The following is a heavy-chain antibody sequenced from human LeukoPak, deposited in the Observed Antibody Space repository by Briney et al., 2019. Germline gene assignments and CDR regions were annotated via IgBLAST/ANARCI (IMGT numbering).Heavy chain of an antibody. CDR1: GFTFSSYW. CDR3: ARESLGDYVWGSYNH. J-gene: IGHJ5*02. CDR2: IKQDGSEK. V-gene: IGHV3-7*01. D-gene: IGHD3-16*01. Sequence: PGGSLRLSCAASGFTFSSYWMSWVRQAPGKGLEWVANIKQDGSEKYYVDSVKGRFTISRDNAKNSLYLQMNSLRAADTAVSYCARESLGDYVWGSYNHWGQGTLVTVSS.